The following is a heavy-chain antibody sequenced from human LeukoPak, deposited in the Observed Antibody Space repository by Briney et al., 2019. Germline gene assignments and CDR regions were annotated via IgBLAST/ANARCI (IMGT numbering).Heavy chain of an antibody. CDR3: ARRGTSSSWAHFDY. D-gene: IGHD6-13*01. V-gene: IGHV3-7*05. Sequence: GGSLRLSCAASGFTFSSYWMSWVRQAPGKGLEWVAKIKQDGSEKYYVDSVKGRLTISRDNARNSVYLQMNSLGAEDTAAYYCARRGTSSSWAHFDYWGQGTLVTVSS. J-gene: IGHJ4*02. CDR1: GFTFSSYW. CDR2: IKQDGSEK.